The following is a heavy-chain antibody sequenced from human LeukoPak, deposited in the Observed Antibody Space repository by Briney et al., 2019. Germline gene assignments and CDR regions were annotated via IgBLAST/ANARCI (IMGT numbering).Heavy chain of an antibody. V-gene: IGHV3-7*01. J-gene: IGHJ3*02. CDR3: ARVGYCSSTSCCLVGAFDI. CDR1: GFTFSSYW. CDR2: IKQDGSEK. D-gene: IGHD2-2*01. Sequence: PGGSLRLSCAASGFTFSSYWMSWVRQAPGKGLEWVANIKQDGSEKYYVDSVKGRFNISRDNAKNSLYLQMNSLRAEDTAVYYCARVGYCSSTSCCLVGAFDIWGQGTMVTVSS.